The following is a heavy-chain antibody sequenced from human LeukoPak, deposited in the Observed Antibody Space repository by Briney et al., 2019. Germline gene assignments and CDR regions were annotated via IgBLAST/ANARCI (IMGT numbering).Heavy chain of an antibody. Sequence: GASVTVSCKASGDSVTDYDIIWVRQAAGPGLEWVGWVNPKSGSTAYAPKFQGRVTMTSSTSISTVYMELSSLRPEDSAVYYCARGVSIRRYAWAFWGQGSLVTVSS. CDR1: GDSVTDYD. J-gene: IGHJ4*02. V-gene: IGHV1-8*01. CDR3: ARGVSIRRYAWAF. D-gene: IGHD3-16*01. CDR2: VNPKSGST.